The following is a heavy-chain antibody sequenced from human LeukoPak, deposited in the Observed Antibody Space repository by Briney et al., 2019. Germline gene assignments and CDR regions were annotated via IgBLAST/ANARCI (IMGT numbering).Heavy chain of an antibody. D-gene: IGHD3-22*01. CDR3: ARDTREDYYDSSGLLYGMDV. J-gene: IGHJ6*02. V-gene: IGHV3-33*01. CDR2: IWYDGSNK. Sequence: PGRSLRLSCAASGFTFSSYGMHWVRQAPGKGLEWVAVIWYDGSNKYYADSVKGRFTISRDNSKNTLYLQMNSLRAEDTAVYYCARDTREDYYDSSGLLYGMDVWGQGITVTVSS. CDR1: GFTFSSYG.